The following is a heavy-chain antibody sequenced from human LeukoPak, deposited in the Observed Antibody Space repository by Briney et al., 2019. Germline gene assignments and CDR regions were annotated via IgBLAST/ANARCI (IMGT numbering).Heavy chain of an antibody. CDR3: ARGIDSSGYYVVDY. CDR1: GFTFDDYG. V-gene: IGHV3-20*04. CDR2: INWNGGST. J-gene: IGHJ4*02. Sequence: GGSLRLSCAASGFTFDDYGMSWVRQAPGKGLEWVSGINWNGGSTGYADSVKGRFTISRDNAENSLYLQMNSLRAEDTALYYCARGIDSSGYYVVDYWGQGTLVTVSS. D-gene: IGHD3-22*01.